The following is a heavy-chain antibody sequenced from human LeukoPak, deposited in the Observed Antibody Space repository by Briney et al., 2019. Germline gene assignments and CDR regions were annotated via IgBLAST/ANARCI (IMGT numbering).Heavy chain of an antibody. J-gene: IGHJ3*02. Sequence: GSLRLSCAASGFTFSSYAMSWARQAPGKGLEWVSAISGSGGSTYYADSVKGRFTISRDNSKNTLYLQMNSLRAEDTAVYYCAKGYDILTGYYTAFDIWGQGTMVTVSS. V-gene: IGHV3-23*01. D-gene: IGHD3-9*01. CDR2: ISGSGGST. CDR1: GFTFSSYA. CDR3: AKGYDILTGYYTAFDI.